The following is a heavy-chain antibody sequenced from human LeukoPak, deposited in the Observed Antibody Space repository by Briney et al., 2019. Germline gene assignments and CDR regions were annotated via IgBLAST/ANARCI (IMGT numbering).Heavy chain of an antibody. CDR1: GDSVSRSNYY. J-gene: IGHJ5*02. CDR3: ARDMTDWWFDP. Sequence: PSETLSLTCTVSGDSVSRSNYYWGWIRQPPGKGLEWIGYIYYSGSTHYNPSLKSRVTISVDTSKNQFSLKLSSVTAADTAVYYCARDMTDWWFDPWGQGTLVTVSS. V-gene: IGHV4-31*03. CDR2: IYYSGST. D-gene: IGHD3-9*01.